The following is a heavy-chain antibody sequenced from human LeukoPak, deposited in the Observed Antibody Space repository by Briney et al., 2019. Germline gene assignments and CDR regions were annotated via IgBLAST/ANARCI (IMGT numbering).Heavy chain of an antibody. D-gene: IGHD3-3*01. CDR2: ISGGSGNT. J-gene: IGHJ6*03. CDR3: AKVLGGKGARGVFYI. V-gene: IGHV3-23*01. Sequence: GSLRLSCAASGFTFSNYAMSWVRQAPGKGLEWVSGISGGSGNTYYADSVKGRFSISRDNSKSTLYLQMNSLRAEDTAVYSCAKVLGGKGARGVFYIGGKG. CDR1: GFTFSNYA.